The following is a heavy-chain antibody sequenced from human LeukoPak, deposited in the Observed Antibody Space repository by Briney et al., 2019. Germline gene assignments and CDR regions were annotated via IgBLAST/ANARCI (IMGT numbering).Heavy chain of an antibody. CDR1: GFTFSSYG. CDR2: ISGSGGST. J-gene: IGHJ6*04. V-gene: IGHV3-23*01. D-gene: IGHD3-10*02. Sequence: GGTLRLSCAASGFTFSSYGMSWVRQAPGKGLEWVSAISGSGGSTYYADSVKGRFTISRDNAKNSLYLQMNSLRAEDTAVYYCAELGITMIGGVWGKGATVTISS. CDR3: AELGITMIGGV.